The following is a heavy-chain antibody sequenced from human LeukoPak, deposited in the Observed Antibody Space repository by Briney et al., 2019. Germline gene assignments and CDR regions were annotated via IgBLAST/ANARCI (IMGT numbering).Heavy chain of an antibody. Sequence: GGSLRLSCAASGFTFSDHYMDWVRQAPGQGLEWVSTISSGGDSTSYADSVKGRFAISRDNSQSTLFLQLNSLRAEDTAVYYCAKGHGSGWYGYFDYWGQGTLVTVSS. CDR2: ISSGGDST. J-gene: IGHJ4*02. D-gene: IGHD6-19*01. CDR3: AKGHGSGWYGYFDY. CDR1: GFTFSDHY. V-gene: IGHV3-23*01.